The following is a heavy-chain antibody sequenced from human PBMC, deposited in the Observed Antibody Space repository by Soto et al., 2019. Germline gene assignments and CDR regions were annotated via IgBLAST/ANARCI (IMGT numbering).Heavy chain of an antibody. CDR2: IIPIFGTV. Sequence: QVQLVQSGAEVKKPGSSVKVSCKASGGTFSSYAISWVRQAPGQGLEWMGEIIPIFGTVNYAQKLLGRVTITADESTSTAYMELTSLRYEDTAVYYCARGAYSGRYPYYWGQGTLVTVSS. J-gene: IGHJ4*02. CDR1: GGTFSSYA. D-gene: IGHD6-19*01. CDR3: ARGAYSGRYPYY. V-gene: IGHV1-69*01.